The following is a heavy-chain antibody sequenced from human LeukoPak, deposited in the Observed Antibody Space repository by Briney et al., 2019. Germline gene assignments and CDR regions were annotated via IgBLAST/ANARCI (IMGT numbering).Heavy chain of an antibody. CDR1: GFTVSSNY. Sequence: GGSLRLSCAASGFTVSSNYMSWVRQAPGKGLEWVSVIYSGGSTYYADSVKGRFTISRDNSKNTLYLQMNSLRAEDTAVYYCAKEGVGAPLPYFDYWGQGTLVTVSS. CDR2: IYSGGST. D-gene: IGHD1-26*01. CDR3: AKEGVGAPLPYFDY. V-gene: IGHV3-53*01. J-gene: IGHJ4*02.